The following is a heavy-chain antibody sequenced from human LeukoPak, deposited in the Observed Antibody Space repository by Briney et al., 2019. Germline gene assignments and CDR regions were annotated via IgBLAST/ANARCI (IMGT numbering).Heavy chain of an antibody. CDR3: ARDQYYYDSSGYYYWFDP. CDR2: ISAYNGNT. CDR1: GGTFSSYA. D-gene: IGHD3-22*01. V-gene: IGHV1-18*01. J-gene: IGHJ5*02. Sequence: ASVKVSCKASGGTFSSYAISWVRQAPGQGLEWMGWISAYNGNTNYAQKLQGRVTMTTDTSTSTAYMELRSLRSDDTAVYYCARDQYYYDSSGYYYWFDPWGQGTLVTVSS.